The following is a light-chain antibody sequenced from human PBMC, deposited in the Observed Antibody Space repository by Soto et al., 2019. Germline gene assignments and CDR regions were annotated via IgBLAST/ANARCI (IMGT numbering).Light chain of an antibody. J-gene: IGKJ4*01. CDR3: QQSYSTPLT. Sequence: DIQMTQSPSSLSASVGDRVTITCRASQSISIYLNWYQQKPGKAPNLLIYAASSLQSGVPSRFSGSGSGTDFTLTISSLQPEDFATYYCQQSYSTPLTFGGGTKVEIK. V-gene: IGKV1-39*01. CDR1: QSISIY. CDR2: AAS.